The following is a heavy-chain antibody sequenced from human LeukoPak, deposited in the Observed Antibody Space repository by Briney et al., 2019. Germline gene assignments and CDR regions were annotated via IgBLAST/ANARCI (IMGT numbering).Heavy chain of an antibody. Sequence: GGSLRLSCAASGFTFSSYWMHWVRQAPGKGLVWVSRINSDGSSTSYADSVKGRFTISRDNAKNTLYLQMNSLRAEGTAVYYCAREGTLLLWFGELSAEFDYWGQGTLVTVSS. CDR2: INSDGSST. CDR3: AREGTLLLWFGELSAEFDY. J-gene: IGHJ4*02. CDR1: GFTFSSYW. D-gene: IGHD3-10*01. V-gene: IGHV3-74*01.